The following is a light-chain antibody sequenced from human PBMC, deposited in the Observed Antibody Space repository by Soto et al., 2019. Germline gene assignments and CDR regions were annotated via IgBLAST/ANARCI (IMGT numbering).Light chain of an antibody. J-gene: IGLJ1*01. CDR2: DVS. V-gene: IGLV2-14*01. CDR1: SRDFRRSHN. Sequence: QSVVTQPGSVSGSSGQSIPISCTGTSRDFRRSHNVPYDQPPPGKAPKLMIYDVSNRPSGVSNRFSGSKSGNTASLTISGLQAEDEADYYCSSYTSSSSPYVFGTGTKVTVL. CDR3: SSYTSSSSPYV.